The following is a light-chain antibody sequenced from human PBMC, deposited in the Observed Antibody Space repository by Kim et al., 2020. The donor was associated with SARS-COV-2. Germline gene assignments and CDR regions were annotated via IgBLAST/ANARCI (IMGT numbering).Light chain of an antibody. J-gene: IGLJ3*02. V-gene: IGLV2-14*03. CDR3: SSYTSSNPRV. Sequence: QSALTQPASVSGSPGQSITISCTGTSSDVGAYKYVSWYQQHPGKAPNLMIYDVSNRPSGVSNRFSGSKSGNTASLTISGLQAEDEADYYCSSYTSSNPRVFGGGTKVTVL. CDR1: SSDVGAYKY. CDR2: DVS.